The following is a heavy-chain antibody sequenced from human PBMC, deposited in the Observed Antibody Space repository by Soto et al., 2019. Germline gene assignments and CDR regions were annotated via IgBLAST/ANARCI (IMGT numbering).Heavy chain of an antibody. CDR2: FYSSGSP. Sequence: SESLSLTCTVSGGSLSGYYWSWIRQPPGKGLEWIGDFYSSGSPHHNPSLKNRVSISEDRSKNEFSLKLSSLRSEDTAIYYCARAISGYVTWGQGTLVTVSS. D-gene: IGHD5-12*01. CDR1: GGSLSGYY. CDR3: ARAISGYVT. V-gene: IGHV4-59*01. J-gene: IGHJ5*02.